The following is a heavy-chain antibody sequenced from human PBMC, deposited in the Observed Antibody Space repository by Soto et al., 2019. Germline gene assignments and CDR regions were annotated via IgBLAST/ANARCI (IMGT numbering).Heavy chain of an antibody. V-gene: IGHV4-31*03. CDR3: ARLAADGYSYYYGMDV. CDR1: GGSISSGDYY. D-gene: IGHD2-15*01. Sequence: QVQLQESGPGLVKPSQTLSLTCTVSGGSISSGDYYWNWIRQHPGKGLEWIGYIYYSGSTYYNPSLRSRVTISVDTSKNQFSLKLSSVTAADTAVYYCARLAADGYSYYYGMDVWGHGTTVTVSS. J-gene: IGHJ6*02. CDR2: IYYSGST.